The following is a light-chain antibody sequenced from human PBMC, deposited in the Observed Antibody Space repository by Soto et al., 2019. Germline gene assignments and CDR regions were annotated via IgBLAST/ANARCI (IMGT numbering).Light chain of an antibody. CDR2: GNS. Sequence: QSVLTQPPSVSGAPGQRVTISCTGSSSNIGAGYDVHWYQQLPGTAPKRLIYGNSNRASGVPDRFSGSKSGTSASLAITGLQAEDEADYYCQSYDSSLSGSKVIFGGGTKLTV. CDR1: SSNIGAGYD. CDR3: QSYDSSLSGSKVI. V-gene: IGLV1-40*01. J-gene: IGLJ2*01.